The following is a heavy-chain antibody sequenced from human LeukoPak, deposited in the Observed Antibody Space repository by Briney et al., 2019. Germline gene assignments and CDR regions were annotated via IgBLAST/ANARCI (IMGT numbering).Heavy chain of an antibody. CDR3: TRDWRNMAFGI. CDR1: GFTLSSYW. D-gene: IGHD1-14*01. J-gene: IGHJ3*02. CDR2: IISDGSSI. V-gene: IGHV3-74*01. Sequence: GGSLRLSCAASGFTLSSYWMHWVRQVPGQGLVWVSRIISDGSSISYADSVKGRFTISRDNVKNTLYLQMNSLRAEDTAVYYCTRDWRNMAFGILGQGTMVTVSS.